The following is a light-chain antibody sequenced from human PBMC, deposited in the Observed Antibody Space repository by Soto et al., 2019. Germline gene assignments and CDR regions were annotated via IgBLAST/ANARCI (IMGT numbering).Light chain of an antibody. J-gene: IGKJ1*01. V-gene: IGKV1-5*03. CDR3: QQYNGSWT. CDR1: QSISDL. CDR2: KAS. Sequence: DIQMTQSPSTLSASVGDRVTITCRASQSISDLLAWYQQKPGKAPKLLIYKASSLKSGVPSRFSGSGSGTEYTLTSSSLQPDDFASYYCQQYNGSWTFGQGTKVEIK.